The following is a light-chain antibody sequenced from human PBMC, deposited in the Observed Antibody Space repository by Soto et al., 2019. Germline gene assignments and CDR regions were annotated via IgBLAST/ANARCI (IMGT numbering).Light chain of an antibody. CDR3: CSYAGSTTYV. V-gene: IGLV2-23*02. Sequence: QSALTQPASVSGSPRQSITISCTGTSSVVGSYDLVSWYQQHPGKAPKLIIYDVSKRPSGVSSRFSGSKSGNTASLTISGLQAEDEADYYCCSYAGSTTYVFGTGTKVTVL. CDR2: DVS. CDR1: SSVVGSYDL. J-gene: IGLJ1*01.